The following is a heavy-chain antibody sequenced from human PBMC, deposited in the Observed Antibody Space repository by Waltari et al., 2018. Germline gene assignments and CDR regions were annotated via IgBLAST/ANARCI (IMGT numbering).Heavy chain of an antibody. D-gene: IGHD6-13*01. Sequence: QVQLVESGGGVVQPGRSLRLSCAASGFPFSSYAMHWVRQAPGKGLEWVAVISYDGSNKYYADSVKGRFTISRDNSKNTLYLQMNSLRAEDTAVYYCARTLAGTGYWGQGTLVTVSS. CDR3: ARTLAGTGY. CDR2: ISYDGSNK. CDR1: GFPFSSYA. J-gene: IGHJ4*02. V-gene: IGHV3-30*01.